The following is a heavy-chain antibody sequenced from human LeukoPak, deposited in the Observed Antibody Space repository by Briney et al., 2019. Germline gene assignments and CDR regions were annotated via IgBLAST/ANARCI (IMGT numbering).Heavy chain of an antibody. J-gene: IGHJ4*02. CDR2: INPNSGGT. CDR1: GYTFTGYY. CDR3: ARAVAARPNFDY. V-gene: IGHV1-2*02. D-gene: IGHD6-6*01. Sequence: RASVKVSCKASGYTFTGYYMHWVRQAPGQGPEWMGWINPNSGGTNYAQKFQGRVTMTRDTSISTAYMELSRLRSDDTAVYYCARAVAARPNFDYWGQGTLVTVSS.